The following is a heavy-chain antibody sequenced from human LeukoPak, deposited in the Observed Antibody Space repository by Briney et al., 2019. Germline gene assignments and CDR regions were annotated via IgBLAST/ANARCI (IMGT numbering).Heavy chain of an antibody. CDR1: GFTLSSHS. J-gene: IGHJ4*02. CDR2: LSYDGSNE. D-gene: IGHD3/OR15-3a*01. V-gene: IGHV3-30*04. CDR3: TRDAGSWTDFDY. Sequence: GGSLRLSCTVSGFTLSSHSMHWVRQAPGQGLEWVAVLSYDGSNENYADSVKGRFTISRDNSKNTLFLQMNSLRTEDTAVYYCTRDAGSWTDFDYWGQGNLVSVSS.